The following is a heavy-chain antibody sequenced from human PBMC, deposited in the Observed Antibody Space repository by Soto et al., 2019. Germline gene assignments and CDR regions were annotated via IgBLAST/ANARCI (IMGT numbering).Heavy chain of an antibody. CDR2: ISSSSST. J-gene: IGHJ4*02. CDR3: ARASDKYSSSWYL. CDR1: GFTFSDYY. V-gene: IGHV3-11*06. Sequence: RLSCAASGFTFSDYYMSWIRQAPGKGLEWVSYISSSSSTSYADSVKGRFTISRDNAKNTLYLQMNSLRAEDTAVYYCARASDKYSSSWYLWGQGTLVTVSS. D-gene: IGHD6-13*01.